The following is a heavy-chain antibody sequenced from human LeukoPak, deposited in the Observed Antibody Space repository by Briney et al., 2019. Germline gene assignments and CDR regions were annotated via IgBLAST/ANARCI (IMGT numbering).Heavy chain of an antibody. CDR3: ARDGAPYDFWSGYYLNWFDP. CDR2: IYHSGST. Sequence: PSETLSLTCAVSGGSISSSNWWSWVRQPPGKGLEWIGEIYHSGSTNYNPSLKSRVTISVDKSKNQFSLKLSSVTAADTAVYYCARDGAPYDFWSGYYLNWFDPWGQGTLVTVSS. J-gene: IGHJ5*02. CDR1: GGSISSSNW. V-gene: IGHV4-4*02. D-gene: IGHD3-3*01.